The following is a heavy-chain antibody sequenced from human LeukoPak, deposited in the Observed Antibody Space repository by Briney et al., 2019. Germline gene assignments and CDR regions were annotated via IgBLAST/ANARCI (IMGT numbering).Heavy chain of an antibody. CDR2: ISNSGHTM. J-gene: IGHJ4*02. CDR3: ARVFVSGYDILTGYFRALDY. V-gene: IGHV3-48*03. Sequence: PGGSLRLSCATSGFNFSSHEMTWVRQAPGKGLEWVSSISNSGHTMPYLDSVKGRFAISRDNARKSLYLQMSSLRAEDTAIYYCARVFVSGYDILTGYFRALDYWGQGALVTVSS. CDR1: GFNFSSHE. D-gene: IGHD3-9*01.